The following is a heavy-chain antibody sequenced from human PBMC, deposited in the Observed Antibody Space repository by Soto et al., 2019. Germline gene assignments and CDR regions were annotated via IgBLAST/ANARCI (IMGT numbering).Heavy chain of an antibody. CDR1: GGFVTSGSYY. D-gene: IGHD1-1*01. CDR3: ARVERGTATTVVDAFDI. CDR2: MSHSGRT. V-gene: IGHV4-34*01. Sequence: QVQLQQWGAGLLKPSETLSLTCAVYGGFVTSGSYYWSWIRQPPGKGLEWIGEMSHSGRTHFNPSSKTRVTISVDTSMSQFTLRMSSVSAADTALYYCARVERGTATTVVDAFDIWGPGTMVTVSS. J-gene: IGHJ3*02.